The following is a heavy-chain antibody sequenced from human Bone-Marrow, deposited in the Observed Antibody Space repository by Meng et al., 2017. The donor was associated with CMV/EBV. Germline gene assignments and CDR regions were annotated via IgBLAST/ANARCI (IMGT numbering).Heavy chain of an antibody. CDR2: IDPNSGGT. D-gene: IGHD5-18*01. J-gene: IGHJ3*02. Sequence: ASVKVSCKASGGTFSSYTISWVRQAPGQGLEWMGWIDPNSGGTNYAQKFQGRVTMTRDTSISTAYMELSRLRSDDTAVYYCARVKGDTAMVGDAFDIWGQGTMVTVSS. CDR3: ARVKGDTAMVGDAFDI. CDR1: GGTFSSYT. V-gene: IGHV1-2*02.